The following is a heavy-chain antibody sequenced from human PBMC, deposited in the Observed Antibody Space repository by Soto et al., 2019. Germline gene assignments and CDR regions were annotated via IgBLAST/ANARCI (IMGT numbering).Heavy chain of an antibody. V-gene: IGHV3-48*02. CDR3: ARGGYDSRKNPKGRNWFDP. CDR2: NSSSSSTI. J-gene: IGHJ5*02. Sequence: PGGSLRLSCAASGFTFSSYSMNWVRQAPGKGLEWVSYNSSSSSTIYYADSVKGRFTISRDNAKNSLYLQMNSLRDEDTAVYYCARGGYDSRKNPKGRNWFDPWGQGTLVTVSS. CDR1: GFTFSSYS. D-gene: IGHD3-22*01.